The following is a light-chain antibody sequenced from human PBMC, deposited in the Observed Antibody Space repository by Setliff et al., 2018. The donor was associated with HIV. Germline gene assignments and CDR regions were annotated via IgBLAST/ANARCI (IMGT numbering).Light chain of an antibody. J-gene: IGLJ1*01. CDR2: EVS. Sequence: QSVLTQPASVSGSPGQSITISCTGTSSDVGSYNSVSWFQQHPGKAPKLMIYEVSDRPSGVSNRFSGSNSGNTASLTISGLQAEDEADYYCCSYAGRYIYVFGTGTKVTVL. V-gene: IGLV2-14*01. CDR1: SSDVGSYNS. CDR3: CSYAGRYIYV.